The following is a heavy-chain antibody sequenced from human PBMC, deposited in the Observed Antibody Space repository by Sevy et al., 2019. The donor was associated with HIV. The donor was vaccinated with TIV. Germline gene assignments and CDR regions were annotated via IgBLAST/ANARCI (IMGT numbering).Heavy chain of an antibody. V-gene: IGHV6-1*01. CDR2: TYCRSKWYN. CDR1: GDSVSSNSAA. Sequence: SQTLSLTCAISGDSVSSNSAAWNWIRQSPSRGLEWLGRTYCRSKWYNDYAVSVKSRITINPDTSKNHFSLQLNSVTPEDTAVYYCAREGGSYCSSTSCYRGGLFDSAVDYWGQGTLVTVSS. J-gene: IGHJ4*02. D-gene: IGHD2-2*02. CDR3: AREGGSYCSSTSCYRGGLFDSAVDY.